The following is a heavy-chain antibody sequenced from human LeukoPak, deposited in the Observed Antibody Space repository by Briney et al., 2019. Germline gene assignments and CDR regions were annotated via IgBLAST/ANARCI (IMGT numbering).Heavy chain of an antibody. CDR2: IKQDGSEK. CDR3: ARVVRYCSSTSCYYRWSGMDV. Sequence: GGSLRLSCAASGFTFSSYWMSWVRQAPGKGLEWVANIKQDGSEKYYVDSVKGRFTIPRDNAKNSLYLQMNSLRAEDTAVYYCARVVRYCSSTSCYYRWSGMDVWGKGTTVTVSS. V-gene: IGHV3-7*03. CDR1: GFTFSSYW. D-gene: IGHD2-2*01. J-gene: IGHJ6*04.